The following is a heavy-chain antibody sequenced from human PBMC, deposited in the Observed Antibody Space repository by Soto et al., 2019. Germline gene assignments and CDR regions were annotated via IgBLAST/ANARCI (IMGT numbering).Heavy chain of an antibody. V-gene: IGHV4-31*03. CDR3: ARGEAGVAGRLDY. J-gene: IGHJ4*02. CDR1: DASISTATFY. Sequence: QVQLQQSGPGLVKPSQTLSLTCTVSDASISTATFYWIRQLPGEALEWIGYIYYSGSAYYNSSLSSRATLSPDTSKSEFSLTLTSLTAADTAVYYCARGEAGVAGRLDYWGQGTLVTVSS. D-gene: IGHD6-19*01. CDR2: IYYSGSA.